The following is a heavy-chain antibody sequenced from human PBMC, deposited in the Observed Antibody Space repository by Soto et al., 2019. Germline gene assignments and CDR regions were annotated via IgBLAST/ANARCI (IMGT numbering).Heavy chain of an antibody. CDR2: IDYRGST. D-gene: IGHD2-15*01. V-gene: IGHV4-38-2*01. CDR1: DYSINSDYY. CDR3: ARMTRQDSDFDY. Sequence: SETLSLTCAVSDYSINSDYYWGWVRQPPGKGLEWIGNIDYRGSTYYNPSLKSRITISVDTSKKHFSLKLTSVTAADTAVYYCARMTRQDSDFDYWGQGTLVTVSS. J-gene: IGHJ4*02.